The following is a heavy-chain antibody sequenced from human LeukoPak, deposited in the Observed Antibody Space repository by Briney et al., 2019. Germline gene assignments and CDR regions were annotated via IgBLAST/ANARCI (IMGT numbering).Heavy chain of an antibody. CDR3: ARDPVDGYSHFDY. J-gene: IGHJ4*02. Sequence: ASAKVSCKASGYTLTDHHMIWVRQAPGQGLQWMGWIKPDSGGIKYAQEFQGRVTMTRDTSINTAYMELSSLRSDDTAIYYCARDPVDGYSHFDYWGQGTLVTVSP. D-gene: IGHD5-24*01. V-gene: IGHV1-2*02. CDR1: GYTLTDHH. CDR2: IKPDSGGI.